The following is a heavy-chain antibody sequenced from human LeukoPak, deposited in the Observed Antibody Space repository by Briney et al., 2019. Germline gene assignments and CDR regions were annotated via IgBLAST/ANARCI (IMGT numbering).Heavy chain of an antibody. D-gene: IGHD3-10*01. CDR2: IRYDGSNK. CDR3: AKLLWFGELLNFNAFDI. Sequence: PGGSLRLSCAASGFTFSTYGMHWVRQAPGKGLEWVAFIRYDGSNKYYADSVKGRFTISRDNSKNTLYLQMNSLRAEDTAVYYCAKLLWFGELLNFNAFDIWGQGTMVTVSS. J-gene: IGHJ3*02. CDR1: GFTFSTYG. V-gene: IGHV3-30*02.